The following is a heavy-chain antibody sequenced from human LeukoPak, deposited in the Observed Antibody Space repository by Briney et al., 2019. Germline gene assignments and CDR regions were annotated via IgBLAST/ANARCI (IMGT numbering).Heavy chain of an antibody. D-gene: IGHD2-2*02. CDR2: ISGSGGST. CDR1: GFTFGSYA. V-gene: IGHV3-23*01. CDR3: AKDQYQLLYET. Sequence: GASLRLSCAASGFTFGSYAMSWVRQAPGKGLEWVSAISGSGGSTYYADSVKGRFTISRDNSKNTLYLQMNSLRAEDTAVYYCAKDQYQLLYETWGQGTLVTVSS. J-gene: IGHJ5*02.